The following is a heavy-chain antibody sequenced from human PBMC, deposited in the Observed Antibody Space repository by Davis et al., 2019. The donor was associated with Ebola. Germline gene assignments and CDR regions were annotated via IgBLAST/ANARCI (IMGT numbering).Heavy chain of an antibody. Sequence: GESLKISCQGSGYRFTSYWIGWVRQMPGKGLEWMGIIYPDDSDTRYSPSFQGQVTISADESISTAYLQWSSLKASDTAMYYCARQEALYGSIDNWGQGTLVTVSS. CDR1: GYRFTSYW. CDR2: IYPDDSDT. CDR3: ARQEALYGSIDN. D-gene: IGHD2/OR15-2a*01. V-gene: IGHV5-51*01. J-gene: IGHJ4*02.